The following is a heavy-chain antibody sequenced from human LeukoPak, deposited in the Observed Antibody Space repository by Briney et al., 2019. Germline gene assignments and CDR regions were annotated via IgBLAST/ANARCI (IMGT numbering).Heavy chain of an antibody. J-gene: IGHJ4*02. D-gene: IGHD2-2*01. Sequence: PGGSLRLSCAASGFTFSSYSMNWVRQAPGKGLEWVSSISSSSSYIYYADSVKGRFTISRDNAKNSLYLQMNSLRAEDTAVYYCARGGGSCCYFDYWGQGTLVTVSS. CDR1: GFTFSSYS. CDR2: ISSSSSYI. CDR3: ARGGGSCCYFDY. V-gene: IGHV3-21*01.